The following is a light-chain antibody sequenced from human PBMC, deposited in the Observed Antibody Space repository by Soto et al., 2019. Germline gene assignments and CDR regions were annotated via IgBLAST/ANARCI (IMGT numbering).Light chain of an antibody. Sequence: DIQMTQSPSSLFASVGDRVTITCLASQGISMYLAWYQQKPGKVPKLLIYASATLQSGVPSRYIGSGTGTDFTLTIISLQPEDVATYYCQNYNTPPRTFRKGTKLEIK. J-gene: IGKJ1*01. CDR2: ASA. CDR1: QGISMY. V-gene: IGKV1-27*01. CDR3: QNYNTPPRT.